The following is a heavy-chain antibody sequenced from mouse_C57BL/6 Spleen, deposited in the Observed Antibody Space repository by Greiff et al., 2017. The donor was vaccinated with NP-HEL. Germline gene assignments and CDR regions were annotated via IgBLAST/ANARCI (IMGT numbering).Heavy chain of an antibody. J-gene: IGHJ4*01. V-gene: IGHV1-12*01. D-gene: IGHD2-4*01. Sequence: QVQLQQSGAELVRPGASVKMSCKASGYTFTSYNMHWVKQTPRQGLEWIGAIYPGNGDTAYNQKFKGKATLTVDKSSSTAYMQLSSLTSEDSAVYFCARPTLYYDYDYYAMDYWGQGTSVTVSS. CDR2: IYPGNGDT. CDR3: ARPTLYYDYDYYAMDY. CDR1: GYTFTSYN.